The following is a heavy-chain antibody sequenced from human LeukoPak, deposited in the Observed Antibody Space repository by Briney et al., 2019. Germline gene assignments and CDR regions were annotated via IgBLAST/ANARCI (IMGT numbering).Heavy chain of an antibody. D-gene: IGHD3-3*01. V-gene: IGHV4-38-2*01. CDR1: GYSISIAYY. CDR3: ARYDSRGSGSTQLEY. Sequence: SETLSLTCAASGYSISIAYYWGWIRQPPGKVLEWIGRIFRGGSTSYDPSLKSRLTMSMDTSKNQFSLPLTSVTAADTAVYYCARYDSRGSGSTQLEYWGQGILVTISS. J-gene: IGHJ4*02. CDR2: IFRGGST.